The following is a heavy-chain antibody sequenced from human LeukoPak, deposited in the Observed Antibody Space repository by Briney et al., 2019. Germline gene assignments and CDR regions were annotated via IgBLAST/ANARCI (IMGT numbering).Heavy chain of an antibody. D-gene: IGHD6-19*01. CDR3: ARDRSLPYSSGWDDAFDI. J-gene: IGHJ3*02. CDR2: IYYSGST. Sequence: SETLSLTCTGCGGFISRYYWSWLRQPPAKGLEGVGYIYYSGSTNYNPSLHRRVTIPVHTSKNQFSLKPSSVTPADTAVYYCARDRSLPYSSGWDDAFDIWGQGTMVTVSS. CDR1: GGFISRYY. V-gene: IGHV4-59*01.